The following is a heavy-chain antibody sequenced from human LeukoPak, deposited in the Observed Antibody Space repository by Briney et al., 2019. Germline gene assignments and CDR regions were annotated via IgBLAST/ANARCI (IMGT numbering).Heavy chain of an antibody. J-gene: IGHJ4*02. CDR3: ARVYGMVDY. CDR2: IYHSGST. CDR1: GASISNYY. V-gene: IGHV4-59*12. Sequence: SETLSLTCTVSGASISNYYWSWIRRPPGKGLEWIGYIYHSGSTYYNPSLKSRVTISVDRSKNQFSLKLSSVTAADTAVYYCARVYGMVDYWGQGTLVTVSS. D-gene: IGHD2-8*01.